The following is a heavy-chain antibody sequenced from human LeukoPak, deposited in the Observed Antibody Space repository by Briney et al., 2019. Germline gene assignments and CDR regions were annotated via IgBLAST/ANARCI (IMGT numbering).Heavy chain of an antibody. V-gene: IGHV1-69*05. J-gene: IGHJ5*02. Sequence: SVKVSFKSSGGTFSSYAISWVRQAPGEGREWVGRIIPIFGTANYAHKFRGRVTITTDKSTSADYMELSSLRSEDTAVYYCASGGYCGGDCYRGGWFDPWGQGTLVTVSS. CDR1: GGTFSSYA. D-gene: IGHD2-21*02. CDR2: IIPIFGTA. CDR3: ASGGYCGGDCYRGGWFDP.